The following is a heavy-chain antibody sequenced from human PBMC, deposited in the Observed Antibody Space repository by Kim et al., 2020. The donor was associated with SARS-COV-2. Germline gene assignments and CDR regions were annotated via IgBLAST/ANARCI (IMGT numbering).Heavy chain of an antibody. CDR1: GFTFISYY. D-gene: IGHD1-26*01. CDR3: AKSVRVGSVRDAFDV. V-gene: IGHV3-23*01. CDR2: IITSGGST. Sequence: GGSLRLSCAASGFTFISYYMSWVRQAPGKGLEWVSVIITSGGSTYYANSVNGRFTISSDNSKKTLHLQINSLRAEDTAAYYCAKSVRVGSVRDAFDVWGQGTMVTVSS. J-gene: IGHJ3*01.